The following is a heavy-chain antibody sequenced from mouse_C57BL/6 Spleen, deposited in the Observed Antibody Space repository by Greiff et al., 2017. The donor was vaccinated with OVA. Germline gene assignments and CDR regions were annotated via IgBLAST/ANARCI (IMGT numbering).Heavy chain of an antibody. Sequence: QVQLKQPGAELVKPGASVKLSCKASGYTFTSYWMHWVKQRPGQGLEWIGMIHPNSGSTNYNEKVKSKATLTVDKSSSTAYMQHSSLTSEDSAVYYCARSEYYYGSSKYFDVWGTGTTVTVSS. CDR3: ARSEYYYGSSKYFDV. J-gene: IGHJ1*03. CDR1: GYTFTSYW. V-gene: IGHV1-64*01. CDR2: IHPNSGST. D-gene: IGHD1-1*01.